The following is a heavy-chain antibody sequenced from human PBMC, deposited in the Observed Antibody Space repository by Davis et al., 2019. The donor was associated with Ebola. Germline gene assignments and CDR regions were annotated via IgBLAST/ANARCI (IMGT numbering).Heavy chain of an antibody. CDR3: VRTGSSRDNYYAMDV. CDR1: GFTFSDYY. J-gene: IGHJ6*02. D-gene: IGHD2-21*02. CDR2: ISSSGSTI. V-gene: IGHV3-11*01. Sequence: GESLKISCAASGFTFSDYYMSWIRQAPGKGLEWVSYISSSGSTIYYADSVKGRFTISRDNAKNSLYLQMNSLRPDDTAFYYCVRTGSSRDNYYAMDVWGRGTLVT.